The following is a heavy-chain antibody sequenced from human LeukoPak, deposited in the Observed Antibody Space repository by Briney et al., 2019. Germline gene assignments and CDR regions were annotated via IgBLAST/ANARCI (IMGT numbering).Heavy chain of an antibody. D-gene: IGHD5-18*01. Sequence: GGSLRLSCAASGFTFSSYAMNWIRQAPGKGLEWVSSISSSGTYIYYADLVEGRFTISRDNSKNTLYLQMNSLRAEDTAVYYCARLWIQLWFYFDYWGQGTLVTVSS. V-gene: IGHV3-21*01. CDR2: ISSSGTYI. J-gene: IGHJ4*02. CDR3: ARLWIQLWFYFDY. CDR1: GFTFSSYA.